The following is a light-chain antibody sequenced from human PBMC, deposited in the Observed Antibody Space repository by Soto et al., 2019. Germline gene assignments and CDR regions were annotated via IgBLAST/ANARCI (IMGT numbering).Light chain of an antibody. J-gene: IGKJ2*01. CDR3: QQYGSSPPYT. Sequence: EIVLTQSPGTLSLSPGERATLSCRASQSVSSSYLAWYQQKPGQAPRLLIYGASSRATGIPDRFSGSGSGTTFTLTISSLEPDDFAVYYCQQYGSSPPYTFGQGTKLEIK. CDR2: GAS. CDR1: QSVSSSY. V-gene: IGKV3-20*01.